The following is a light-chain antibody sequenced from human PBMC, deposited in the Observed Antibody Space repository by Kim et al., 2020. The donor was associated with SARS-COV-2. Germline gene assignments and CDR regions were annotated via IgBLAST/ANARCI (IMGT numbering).Light chain of an antibody. CDR3: QAWDSSSYVV. J-gene: IGLJ2*01. CDR2: QDS. CDR1: KLGDKY. Sequence: SPGQTASITCSGDKLGDKYACWYQQKPGQSPVLVIYQDSKRPSGIPARFSGSNSGNTATLTISGTQAMDEADYYCQAWDSSSYVVFGGGTQLTVL. V-gene: IGLV3-1*01.